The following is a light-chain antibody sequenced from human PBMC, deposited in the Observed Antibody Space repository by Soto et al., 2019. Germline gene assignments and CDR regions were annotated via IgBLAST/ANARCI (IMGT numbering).Light chain of an antibody. V-gene: IGLV1-44*01. J-gene: IGLJ3*02. CDR2: SSD. CDR3: AAWDDSLNAWA. CDR1: SSNIGRNT. Sequence: QSVLTQPPSASGTPGQRVTISCSGSSSNIGRNTVKWYRQLPGPAPKLLIGSSDQRPSGVPDRVSGSQSGTSASLAISGLQSEDEADYICAAWDDSLNAWAFGGGTKVTVL.